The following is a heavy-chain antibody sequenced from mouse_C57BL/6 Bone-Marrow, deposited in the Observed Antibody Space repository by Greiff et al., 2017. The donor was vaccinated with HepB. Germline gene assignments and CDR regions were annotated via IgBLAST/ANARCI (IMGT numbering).Heavy chain of an antibody. CDR3: TTQGYYGNAWFDY. V-gene: IGHV14-4*01. CDR1: GFNIKDDY. J-gene: IGHJ3*01. D-gene: IGHD2-1*01. Sequence: EVQLQQSGAELVRPGASVKLSCTASGFNIKDDYMHWVKQRPEQGLEWIGWIDPENGDTEYASKFQGQATITADTASNTAYLQLSSLTSEDTAVYYCTTQGYYGNAWFDYGGQGNLVTVSA. CDR2: IDPENGDT.